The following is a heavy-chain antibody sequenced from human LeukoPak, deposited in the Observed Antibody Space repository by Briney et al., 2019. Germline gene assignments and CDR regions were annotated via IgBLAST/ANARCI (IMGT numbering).Heavy chain of an antibody. V-gene: IGHV1-2*02. Sequence: APVKVSCKASGYTFTGYYTHWVRQAPGQGLEWMGWINPNSGGTNYAQKFQGRVTMTRDTSISTAYMELSRLRSDDTAVYYCARDRGSPINWFDPWGQGTLVTVSS. J-gene: IGHJ5*02. D-gene: IGHD3-16*01. CDR2: INPNSGGT. CDR1: GYTFTGYY. CDR3: ARDRGSPINWFDP.